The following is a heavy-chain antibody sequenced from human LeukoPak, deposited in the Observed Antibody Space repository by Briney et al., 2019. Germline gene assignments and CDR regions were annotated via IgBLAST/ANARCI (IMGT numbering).Heavy chain of an antibody. CDR2: IYHSGST. Sequence: SQTLSLTCTVSGGSISSGGYYWSWIRQPPGKGLEWIGYIYHSGSTYYNPSLKSRVTISVDRSKNQFSLKLSSVTAADTAVYYCASTRADYDFWSGIYSYYYYMDVWGKGTTVTVSS. D-gene: IGHD3-3*01. J-gene: IGHJ6*03. CDR3: ASTRADYDFWSGIYSYYYYMDV. CDR1: GGSISSGGYY. V-gene: IGHV4-30-2*01.